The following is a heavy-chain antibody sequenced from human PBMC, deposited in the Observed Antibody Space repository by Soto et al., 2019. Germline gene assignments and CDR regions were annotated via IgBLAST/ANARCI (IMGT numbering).Heavy chain of an antibody. CDR2: IYWDDDK. CDR1: GFSLSTSGVG. Sequence: QITLKESGPTLVKPTQTLTLTCTFSGFSLSTSGVGVGWIRQPPGKALEWLALIYWDDDKRYSPSLKSRLTITKDTSKNQVILTMTNMDPVDTATYYCSHIRSGFDRFDIWGQGTMVTVSS. J-gene: IGHJ3*02. D-gene: IGHD3-22*01. V-gene: IGHV2-5*02. CDR3: SHIRSGFDRFDI.